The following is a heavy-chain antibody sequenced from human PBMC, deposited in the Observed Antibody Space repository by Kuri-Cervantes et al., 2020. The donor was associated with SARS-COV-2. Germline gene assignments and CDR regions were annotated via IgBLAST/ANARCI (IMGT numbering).Heavy chain of an antibody. CDR1: GGSISSHYW. D-gene: IGHD4-11*01. J-gene: IGHJ4*02. Sequence: LRLSCTVSGGSISSHYWSWIRQPPGKALEWLACIDWDDDKYYNTSLKTRLTISKDTSKNQVVLTMTDMDPVDTATYYCARIQATTVIADYWGQGTLVTVSS. V-gene: IGHV2-70*11. CDR2: IDWDDDK. CDR3: ARIQATTVIADY.